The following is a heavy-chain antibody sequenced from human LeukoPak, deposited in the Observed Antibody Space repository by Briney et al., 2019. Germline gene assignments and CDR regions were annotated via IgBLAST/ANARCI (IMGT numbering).Heavy chain of an antibody. Sequence: PGGSLRLSCAASGFTFSSYWMHWVRQAPGKGLVWVSRINSDGSTTSYADSVKGRFTISRDNAKNTLYLQMNSLRAEDTAVYYCSRDTADDVFDIWGQGTMVTVSS. J-gene: IGHJ3*02. CDR3: SRDTADDVFDI. V-gene: IGHV3-74*01. CDR2: INSDGSTT. CDR1: GFTFSSYW.